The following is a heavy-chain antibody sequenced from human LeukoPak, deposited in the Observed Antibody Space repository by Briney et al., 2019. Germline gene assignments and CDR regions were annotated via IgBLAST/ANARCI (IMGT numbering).Heavy chain of an antibody. D-gene: IGHD4-17*01. CDR1: GYIFTTYY. V-gene: IGHV1-46*01. CDR3: ARDYGDYVFDY. CDR2: INPSGGST. Sequence: GASVKVSCKASGYIFTTYYMHWVRQAPGQGLEWMGIINPSGGSTNYAQKFQGRATMTRDTSTSTVYMELSSLRSVDTAVYYCARDYGDYVFDYWGQGTLVTVSS. J-gene: IGHJ4*02.